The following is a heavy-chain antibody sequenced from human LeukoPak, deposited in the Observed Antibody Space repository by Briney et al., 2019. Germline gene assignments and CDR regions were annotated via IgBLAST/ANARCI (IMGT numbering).Heavy chain of an antibody. V-gene: IGHV3-30*18. CDR2: ISYDGSNK. D-gene: IGHD3-22*01. CDR3: AKPNYQETYYYDSSGYGPNDY. J-gene: IGHJ4*02. Sequence: GGSLRLSCAASGFTFSSYGMHWVRQAPGKGLEWVAVISYDGSNKYYADSVKGRFTISRDNSKNTLYLQMNSLRAEDTAVYYCAKPNYQETYYYDSSGYGPNDYWGQGTLVTVSS. CDR1: GFTFSSYG.